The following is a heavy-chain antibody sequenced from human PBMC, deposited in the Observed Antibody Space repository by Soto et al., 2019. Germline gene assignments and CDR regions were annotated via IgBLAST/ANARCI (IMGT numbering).Heavy chain of an antibody. D-gene: IGHD3-3*01. V-gene: IGHV4-31*03. Sequence: SETLSLTCTVSGGSISSGGYYWSWIRQHPGKGLEWIGYIYYSGSTYYNPSLKSRVTISVDTSKNQFSLKLSSVTAADTAVYYCARSPEQGFWSGYPPFDYWGQGTLVTVSS. CDR1: GGSISSGGYY. CDR2: IYYSGST. CDR3: ARSPEQGFWSGYPPFDY. J-gene: IGHJ4*02.